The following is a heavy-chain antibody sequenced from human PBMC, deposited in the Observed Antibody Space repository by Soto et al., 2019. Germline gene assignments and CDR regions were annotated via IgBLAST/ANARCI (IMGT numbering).Heavy chain of an antibody. CDR2: ISGSGGST. Sequence: EVQLLESGGGLVQPGGSLRLSCAASGFTFSSYAMSWVRQAPGKGLEWVSAISGSGGSTYYADSVKGRFTISRENSKHTLYLELNSLRVEDRAVYYCATAVMVLDNVGSFYYLCQGTLVTVSS. CDR1: GFTFSSYA. V-gene: IGHV3-23*01. J-gene: IGHJ4*02. D-gene: IGHD3-10*01. CDR3: ATAVMVLDNVGSFYY.